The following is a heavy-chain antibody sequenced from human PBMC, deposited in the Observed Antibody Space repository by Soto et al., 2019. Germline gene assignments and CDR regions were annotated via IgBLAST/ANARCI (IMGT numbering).Heavy chain of an antibody. J-gene: IGHJ4*02. D-gene: IGHD3-22*01. CDR1: GFTFSSYD. Sequence: PGGSLRLSCSASGFTFSSYDMHWVRQGPGKGLEWVSAIGTAGDTNYAGSVKGRFTISRENAKNSLYLQMNSLRAGDTAIYFCARAIGPTLFDYWGQGTLDTVSS. CDR2: IGTAGDT. CDR3: ARAIGPTLFDY. V-gene: IGHV3-13*04.